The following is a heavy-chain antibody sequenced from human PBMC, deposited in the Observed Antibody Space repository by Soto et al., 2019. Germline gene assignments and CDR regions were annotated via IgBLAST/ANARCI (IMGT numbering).Heavy chain of an antibody. CDR1: SGSISSSRSY. CDR2: VYYSGST. CDR3: ARRPVIAAAGLGWFDP. D-gene: IGHD6-13*01. Sequence: SETLSLTCTGSSGSISSSRSYWGWIRQPPGKGLEWIGSVYYSGSTYYNPSLKRRVTISVDTSKNQFYLNLNSVTAADTALYYCARRPVIAAAGLGWFDPWGQGTLVTVSS. V-gene: IGHV4-39*01. J-gene: IGHJ5*02.